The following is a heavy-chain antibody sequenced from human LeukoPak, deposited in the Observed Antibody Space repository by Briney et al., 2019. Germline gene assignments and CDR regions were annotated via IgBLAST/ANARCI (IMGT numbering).Heavy chain of an antibody. Sequence: GGSLRLSCAASGFSFSSYWMTWVRQAPGKGLEWVANIKQGGSEKYYVDSVKGRFTISRDNAKNSLYLQMNSLRAEDTAVYYCAGGYYDFWSGFFVDYWGQGTLVTVSS. D-gene: IGHD3-3*01. CDR1: GFSFSSYW. V-gene: IGHV3-7*01. CDR2: IKQGGSEK. J-gene: IGHJ4*02. CDR3: AGGYYDFWSGFFVDY.